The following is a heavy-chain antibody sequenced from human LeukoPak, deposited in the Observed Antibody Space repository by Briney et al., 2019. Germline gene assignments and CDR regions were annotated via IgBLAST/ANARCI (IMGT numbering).Heavy chain of an antibody. Sequence: GGSLRLSCAASGFTFRSYNMNWVRQAPGKGLEWVSSITSSSSYIYYADSVRGRFTISRDNAKNSLYLQINSLRAEDTAVYYCARDPYSGSYVDYYYYYYMDVWGKGTTVTISS. CDR3: ARDPYSGSYVDYYYYYYMDV. V-gene: IGHV3-21*01. D-gene: IGHD1-26*01. CDR1: GFTFRSYN. J-gene: IGHJ6*03. CDR2: ITSSSSYI.